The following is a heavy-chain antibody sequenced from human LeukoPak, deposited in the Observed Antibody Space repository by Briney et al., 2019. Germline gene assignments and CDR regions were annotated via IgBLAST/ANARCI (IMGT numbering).Heavy chain of an antibody. CDR2: VSRDGTNT. CDR3: SNFKSVAGTSSFDS. D-gene: IGHD2-15*01. J-gene: IGHJ4*02. V-gene: IGHV3-74*01. CDR1: GFTFTNYG. Sequence: GGSLKLSCTASGFTFTNYGMHWVRQAPGKGLVWVARVSRDGTNTNYADSVKGRFTISRDNSKNTLYRQMNNLRAEDTAVYYCSNFKSVAGTSSFDSWGQGTLVTVSS.